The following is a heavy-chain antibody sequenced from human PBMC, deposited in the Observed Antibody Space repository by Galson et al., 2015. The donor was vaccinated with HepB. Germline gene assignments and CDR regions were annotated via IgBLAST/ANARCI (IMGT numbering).Heavy chain of an antibody. J-gene: IGHJ4*02. CDR1: GFTFSSYA. D-gene: IGHD5-18*01. V-gene: IGHV3-30-3*01. Sequence: SLRLSRAASGFTFSSYAMHWVRQAPGKGLEWVAVISYDGSNKYYADSVKGRFTISRDNSKNTLYLQMNSLRAEDTAVYYCARGPVDTAMASFDYWGQGTLVTVSS. CDR3: ARGPVDTAMASFDY. CDR2: ISYDGSNK.